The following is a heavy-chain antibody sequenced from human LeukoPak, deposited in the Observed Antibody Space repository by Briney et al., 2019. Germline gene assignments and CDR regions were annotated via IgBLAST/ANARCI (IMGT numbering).Heavy chain of an antibody. CDR2: ISGSGGST. J-gene: IGHJ4*02. Sequence: GGSLRLSCAASGFTFSSYAMSWVRQAPGKGLEWVSAISGSGGSTYYAGSVKGWFTISRDNSKNTLYLQMNSLRAEDTAVYYCAKPTYCGGDCYWADFDYWGQGTLVTVSS. CDR3: AKPTYCGGDCYWADFDY. CDR1: GFTFSSYA. D-gene: IGHD2-21*02. V-gene: IGHV3-23*01.